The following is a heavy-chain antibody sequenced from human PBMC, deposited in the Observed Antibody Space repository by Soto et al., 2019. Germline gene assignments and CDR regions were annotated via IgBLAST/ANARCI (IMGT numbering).Heavy chain of an antibody. J-gene: IGHJ4*02. CDR1: GFTFGSYA. D-gene: IGHD6-13*01. V-gene: IGHV3-23*01. Sequence: EVQLWESGGVLVQPGGSLRLSCAASGFTFGSYAMSWVRQAPGKGLEWVSGISGRGGTTYYADSVKGRFTISRDNSKNTLYLQMNSLRAEDTALYYCAKDSPGGAAAGAFDYWGQGTLVTVSS. CDR3: AKDSPGGAAAGAFDY. CDR2: ISGRGGTT.